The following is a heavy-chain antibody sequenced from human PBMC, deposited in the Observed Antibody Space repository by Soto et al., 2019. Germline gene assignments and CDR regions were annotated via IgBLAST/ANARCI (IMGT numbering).Heavy chain of an antibody. CDR3: TFLAGLRAGMDV. D-gene: IGHD2-15*01. J-gene: IGHJ6*02. CDR2: IRSKANSYAT. CDR1: GFTFSGSA. Sequence: SLRLSCAASGFTFSGSAMHWVRQASGKGLEWVGRIRSKANSYATAYAASVKGRFTISRDDSKNTAYLQMNSLETEDTAVYYCTFLAGLRAGMDVWGQGTTVTVSS. V-gene: IGHV3-73*01.